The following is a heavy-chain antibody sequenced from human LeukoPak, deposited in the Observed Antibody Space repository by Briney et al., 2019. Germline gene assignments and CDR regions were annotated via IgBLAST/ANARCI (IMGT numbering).Heavy chain of an antibody. Sequence: PGGSLRLSCAASGFTFSSYSMNWVRQAPGKGLEWVSSISSSSSYIYYADSVKGRFTISRDNAKNSPYLQMNSLRAEDTAVYYCARENSSGWYIYYFDYWGQGTLVTVSS. D-gene: IGHD6-19*01. CDR3: ARENSSGWYIYYFDY. CDR1: GFTFSSYS. CDR2: ISSSSSYI. V-gene: IGHV3-21*01. J-gene: IGHJ4*02.